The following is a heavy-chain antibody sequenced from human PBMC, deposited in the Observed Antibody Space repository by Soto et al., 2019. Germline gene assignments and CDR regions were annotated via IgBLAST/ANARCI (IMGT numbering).Heavy chain of an antibody. V-gene: IGHV1-18*01. D-gene: IGHD6-19*01. CDR2: ISAYNNST. J-gene: IGHJ4*02. Sequence: QVQLVQSGAEVKKPGASVKVSCKASGYTFARSGFTWLRQAPGQGLEWMGWISAYNNSTEYSQTVQGRVTMTADTSTSTVYMDLRGLRSDDTAVYYCARVRSGWFHFFDYWGQGSLVTVSP. CDR1: GYTFARSG. CDR3: ARVRSGWFHFFDY.